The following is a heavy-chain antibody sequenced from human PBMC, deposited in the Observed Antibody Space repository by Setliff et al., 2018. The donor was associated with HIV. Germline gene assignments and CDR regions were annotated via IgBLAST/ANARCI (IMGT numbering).Heavy chain of an antibody. CDR3: ARVDDDHVWARRYFDY. CDR1: GFTFSTYW. D-gene: IGHD3-16*01. J-gene: IGHJ4*02. V-gene: IGHV3-74*01. CDR2: ISSDGSVT. Sequence: GVLKISCAASGFTFSTYWMHWVRQTPGKGLVWVSRISSDGSVTNYADSVKGRFTISRDNAKNTLYLQMNSLRAEDTAVYYCARVDDDHVWARRYFDYWGQGTLVTVSS.